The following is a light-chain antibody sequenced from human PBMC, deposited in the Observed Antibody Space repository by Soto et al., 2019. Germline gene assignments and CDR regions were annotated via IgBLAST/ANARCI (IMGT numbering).Light chain of an antibody. CDR3: SSYTSSSTLYA. J-gene: IGLJ1*01. CDR2: DVS. Sequence: QSVLTQPASVSRSPGQSITISNTGTSSGVGRYNYVSWYQQHPGKAPKLMIHDVSNRPSGVSDRFSGSKSGNTASLTISGLQAEDEADYYCSSYTSSSTLYAFGTGTKVTVL. V-gene: IGLV2-14*01. CDR1: SSGVGRYNY.